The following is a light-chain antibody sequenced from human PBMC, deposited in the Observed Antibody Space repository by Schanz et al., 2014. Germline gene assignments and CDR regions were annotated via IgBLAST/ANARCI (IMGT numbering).Light chain of an antibody. Sequence: QSALTQPASVSGSPGQSVTISCTGTSNDIGAYNYVSWYQQRPGKAPKVLISDVNRRPSGVSNRFSGSKSGNTASLTISGLQAEDEADYYCNSFTSSHTHVFGGGTKLTVL. CDR3: NSFTSSHTHV. J-gene: IGLJ3*02. CDR1: SNDIGAYNY. V-gene: IGLV2-14*01. CDR2: DVN.